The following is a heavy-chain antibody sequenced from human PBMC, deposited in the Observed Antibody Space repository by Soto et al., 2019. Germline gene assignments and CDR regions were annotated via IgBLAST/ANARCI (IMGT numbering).Heavy chain of an antibody. D-gene: IGHD1-26*01. Sequence: QAQLQQWGAGLLKPSETLSLTCAVYGGSFSGYYWSWIRQPPGKGLEWIGEINDSGSTNYNPSLKGRVTISVDTSKNQFSLKLSSVNAADMAVYYCARGRTVSPYSGYWDSGWYFDLWGRGTLVTVS. CDR1: GGSFSGYY. CDR3: ARGRTVSPYSGYWDSGWYFDL. CDR2: INDSGST. V-gene: IGHV4-34*01. J-gene: IGHJ2*01.